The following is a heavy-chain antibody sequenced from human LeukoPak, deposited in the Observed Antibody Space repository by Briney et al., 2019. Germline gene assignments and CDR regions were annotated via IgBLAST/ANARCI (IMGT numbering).Heavy chain of an antibody. D-gene: IGHD5-12*01. CDR2: IYTSGST. V-gene: IGHV4-61*02. J-gene: IGHJ3*02. CDR1: GGSISSSSYY. CDR3: ARDFADRSGYTREAFDI. Sequence: SETLSLTCTVSGGSISSSSYYWGWIRQPAGKGLEWIGRIYTSGSTIYNPSLKSRVTMSVDTSKNQFSLKLSSVTAADTAVYYCARDFADRSGYTREAFDIWGQGTMVTVSS.